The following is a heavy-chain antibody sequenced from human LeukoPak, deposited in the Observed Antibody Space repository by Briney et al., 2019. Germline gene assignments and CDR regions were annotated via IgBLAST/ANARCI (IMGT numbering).Heavy chain of an antibody. CDR1: GYTFTGNY. V-gene: IGHV1-2*02. CDR2: INPNSGGT. J-gene: IGHJ3*02. Sequence: ASVKVSCKASGYTFTGNYMHWVRQAPGQGLEWMGWINPNSGGTNYAQKFQGRVTMTRDTSISTAYMELSRLRSDDTAVYYRARGITNGNTFDIWGQGTMVTVSS. D-gene: IGHD1-14*01. CDR3: ARGITNGNTFDI.